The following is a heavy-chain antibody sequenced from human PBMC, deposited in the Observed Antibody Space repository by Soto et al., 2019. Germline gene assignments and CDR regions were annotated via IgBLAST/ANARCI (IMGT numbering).Heavy chain of an antibody. Sequence: GSLRLSCAAPGFTFSSYAMSWVRQAPGKGLEWVSAISGSGGSTYYADSVKGRFTISRDNSKNTLYLQMNSLRAEDTAVYYCAKNANYDFWSGYYYGMDVWGQGTTVTVSS. J-gene: IGHJ6*02. CDR2: ISGSGGST. D-gene: IGHD3-3*01. CDR1: GFTFSSYA. CDR3: AKNANYDFWSGYYYGMDV. V-gene: IGHV3-23*01.